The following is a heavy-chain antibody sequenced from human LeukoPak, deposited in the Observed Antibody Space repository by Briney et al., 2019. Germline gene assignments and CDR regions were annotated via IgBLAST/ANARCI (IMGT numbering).Heavy chain of an antibody. CDR3: AKESGYYDSSGYYA. CDR2: ISGSGGST. J-gene: IGHJ5*02. CDR1: GFTFSSYW. Sequence: PGGSLRLSCAASGFTFSSYWMSWVRQAPGKGLEWVSAISGSGGSTYYADSVKGRFTISRDNSKNTLYLQMNSLRAEDTAVYYCAKESGYYDSSGYYAWGQGTLVTVSS. V-gene: IGHV3-23*01. D-gene: IGHD3-22*01.